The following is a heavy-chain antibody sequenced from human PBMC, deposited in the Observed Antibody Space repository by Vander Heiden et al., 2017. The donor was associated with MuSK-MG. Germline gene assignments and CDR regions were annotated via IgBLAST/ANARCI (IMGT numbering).Heavy chain of an antibody. J-gene: IGHJ4*02. D-gene: IGHD2-2*01. CDR2: INHSGST. V-gene: IGHV4-34*01. CDR3: ARGLFWKYQLLSHFDY. CDR1: GGSFSGYY. Sequence: QVQLQQWGAGLLKPSETLSLTCAVYGGSFSGYYWSWIRQPPGKGLEWIGEINHSGSTNYNPSLKSRVTISVDTSKNQCSLKLSSVTAAETAVYYCARGLFWKYQLLSHFDYWGQGTLVTVYS.